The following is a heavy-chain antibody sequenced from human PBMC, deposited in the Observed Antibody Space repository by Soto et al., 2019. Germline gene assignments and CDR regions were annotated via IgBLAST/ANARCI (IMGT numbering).Heavy chain of an antibody. CDR1: GFTFSSYA. CDR2: ISYDGNNK. J-gene: IGHJ5*02. V-gene: IGHV3-30-3*01. CDR3: ARDWDHPVGVGCFDP. D-gene: IGHD3-16*01. Sequence: QVQLVESGGGVVQPGRSLRLSCAASGFTFSSYAMHWVRQAPGKGLEWVAVISYDGNNKYYADSVKGRFTISRDNSKNTLYLQMNSLRAEDTAVYSCARDWDHPVGVGCFDPWGEGTLVTVSS.